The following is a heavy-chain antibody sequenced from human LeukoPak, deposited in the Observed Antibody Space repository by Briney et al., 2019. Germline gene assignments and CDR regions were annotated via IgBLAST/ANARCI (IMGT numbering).Heavy chain of an antibody. D-gene: IGHD3-10*01. Sequence: SETLSLTCTVSGGSIRSYWSWIRQPAGKGLEWIGRIYGSGSTDYNPSLKSRVTMSIDTSKNQFSLNLISVTAADTAVYYCARVYYGSGSLHYYYYYMDVWGKGTTVTISS. CDR1: GGSIRSY. J-gene: IGHJ6*03. CDR3: ARVYYGSGSLHYYYYYMDV. V-gene: IGHV4-4*07. CDR2: IYGSGST.